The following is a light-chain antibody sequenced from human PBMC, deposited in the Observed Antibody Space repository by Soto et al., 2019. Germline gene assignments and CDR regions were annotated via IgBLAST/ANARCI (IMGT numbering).Light chain of an antibody. CDR3: QQYKSYST. CDR2: DAS. CDR1: QSLNSR. V-gene: IGKV1-5*01. Sequence: IQLTQSPSTLSASVGDRVTLTCRASQSLNSRLAWYQQRPGKAPKLLIYDASTLESGVPSRFSGSGYGTEFTLTINNLQPDDLATYICQQYKSYSTFGRGTKVDI. J-gene: IGKJ4*02.